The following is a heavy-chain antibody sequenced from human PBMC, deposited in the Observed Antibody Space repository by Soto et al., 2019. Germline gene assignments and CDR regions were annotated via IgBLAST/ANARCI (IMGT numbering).Heavy chain of an antibody. V-gene: IGHV4-30-4*01. J-gene: IGHJ5*02. D-gene: IGHD2-2*01. CDR1: GGSISSGDYY. CDR2: IYYSGST. Sequence: QVQLQESGPGLVKPSQTLSLTCTVSGGSISSGDYYWSWIRQPPGKGLEWIGYIYYSGSTYYNPSLKSRVTISVDTSKNQFSLKLSSVTAADTAVYYCARDHGARCISTSCYGWFDPWGQGTLVTVSS. CDR3: ARDHGARCISTSCYGWFDP.